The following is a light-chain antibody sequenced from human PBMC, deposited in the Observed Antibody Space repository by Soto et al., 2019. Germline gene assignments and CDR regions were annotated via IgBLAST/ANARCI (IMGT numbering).Light chain of an antibody. V-gene: IGLV2-23*01. CDR3: CSYAGSSTYV. Sequence: QPVLTQPASVSGSPGQSITISCTGTSSDVGSYNLVSWYQQHPGKAPKLMIYEGSKRPSGVSNRFSGSKPGNTASLTISGLQAEDEADYYCCSYAGSSTYVFGTGTKLTVL. J-gene: IGLJ1*01. CDR2: EGS. CDR1: SSDVGSYNL.